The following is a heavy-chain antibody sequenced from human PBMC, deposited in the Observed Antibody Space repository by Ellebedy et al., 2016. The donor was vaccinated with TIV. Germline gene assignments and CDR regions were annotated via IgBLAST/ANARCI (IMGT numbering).Heavy chain of an antibody. J-gene: IGHJ4*02. D-gene: IGHD3-16*01. V-gene: IGHV3-23*01. CDR2: IPDRGGST. Sequence: PGGSLRLSCAASGFTFSRNAMTWVRQAPGKGLEWVSLIPDRGGSTYYADSVKGRFTIYRDNAKNSLYLQMNSLRAEDTALYYCAKDKRMITFGGVIDFWGQGTLVTVSS. CDR3: AKDKRMITFGGVIDF. CDR1: GFTFSRNA.